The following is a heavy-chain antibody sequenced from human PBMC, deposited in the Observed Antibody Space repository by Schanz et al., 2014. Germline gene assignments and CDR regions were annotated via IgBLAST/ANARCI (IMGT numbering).Heavy chain of an antibody. CDR3: AKIERNED. Sequence: EVQLLESGGGLVEPGGSLRLSCAASGFTFGDYAMTWVRQAPGKGLEWVARINSVGSNTDYADSVKGRFTISRDNSKNTLYLQMNSLRAEDTAVYFCAKIERNEDWGQGTLVTVSS. J-gene: IGHJ4*02. D-gene: IGHD1-1*01. V-gene: IGHV3-23*01. CDR1: GFTFGDYA. CDR2: INSVGSNT.